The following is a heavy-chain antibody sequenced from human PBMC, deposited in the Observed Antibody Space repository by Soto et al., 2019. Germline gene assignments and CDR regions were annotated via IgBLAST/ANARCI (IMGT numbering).Heavy chain of an antibody. CDR2: ISAYNGNT. CDR3: ARECTKDCGADCYLHCY. Sequence: ASVKVSCKAAGYTFTSYGISWVRQAPGQGLEWMGWISAYNGNTNYAQKLQGRVTMTTDTSTSTAYMELRSLRSDDTAVYYCARECTKDCGADCYLHCYWGQGTLVTVSS. D-gene: IGHD2-21*01. V-gene: IGHV1-18*01. J-gene: IGHJ4*02. CDR1: GYTFTSYG.